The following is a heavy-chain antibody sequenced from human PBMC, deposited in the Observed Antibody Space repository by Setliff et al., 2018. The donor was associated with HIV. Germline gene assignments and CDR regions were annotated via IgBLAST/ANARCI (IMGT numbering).Heavy chain of an antibody. V-gene: IGHV3-15*01. D-gene: IGHD5-18*01. CDR3: TTEGYGKQ. J-gene: IGHJ4*02. CDR1: GFTISNVW. Sequence: GGSLRLSCAASGFTISNVWMTWVRQAPGKGLEWVGRIKIKTDGGTIDYAAPVKGRFTISRDDSKNTLYLQMSSLKTEDTAVYYCTTEGYGKQWGQGTLVTVSS. CDR2: IKIKTDGGTI.